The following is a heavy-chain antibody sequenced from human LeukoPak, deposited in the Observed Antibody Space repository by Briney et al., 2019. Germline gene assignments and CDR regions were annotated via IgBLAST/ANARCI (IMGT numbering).Heavy chain of an antibody. CDR1: GFTFSSYA. CDR3: AKVGYSYGIMDV. J-gene: IGHJ6*03. Sequence: GGSLRLSCAASGFTFSSYAMSWVRQAPGKGLEWVSAISGSGDSTYYADSVKGRFTISRDNSKNTLYLQMNSLRAEDTAVYYCAKVGYSYGIMDVWGKGTTVTVSS. V-gene: IGHV3-23*01. CDR2: ISGSGDST. D-gene: IGHD5-18*01.